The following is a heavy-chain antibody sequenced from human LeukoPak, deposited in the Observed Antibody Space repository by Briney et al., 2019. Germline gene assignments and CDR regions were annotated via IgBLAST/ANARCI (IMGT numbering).Heavy chain of an antibody. CDR1: GFTFSSSS. CDR3: STYDSSGYSVMDV. V-gene: IGHV3-48*04. D-gene: IGHD3-22*01. J-gene: IGHJ6*02. Sequence: GGSLRLSCAASGFTFSSSSMNWVRQAPGKGLEWVSYISSSSSTIYYADSVKGRFTISRDNAKNSLYLQMNSLRAEDTAVYYCSTYDSSGYSVMDVWGQGTTVTVSS. CDR2: ISSSSSTI.